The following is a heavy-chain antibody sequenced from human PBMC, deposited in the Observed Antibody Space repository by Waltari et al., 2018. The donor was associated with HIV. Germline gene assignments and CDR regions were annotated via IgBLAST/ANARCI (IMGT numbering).Heavy chain of an antibody. CDR3: AKAAGHVVVGTAWDYIDD. CDR1: GFTFTYAW. V-gene: IGHV3-15*01. CDR2: IKSKTDRGTI. D-gene: IGHD2-21*02. Sequence: VQLVESGGGLVKPGGSLRLSCAASGFTFTYAWVSWVRQAPGRGVGLLSRIKSKTDRGTIYYAAHVKGRFTNSKYESKYMLDQQRNPQRTEERAVYYCAKAAGHVVVGTAWDYIDDWGQGSLVTVSS. J-gene: IGHJ4*02.